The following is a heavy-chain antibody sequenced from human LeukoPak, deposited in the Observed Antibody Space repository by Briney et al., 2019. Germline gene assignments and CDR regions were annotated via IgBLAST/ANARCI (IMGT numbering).Heavy chain of an antibody. J-gene: IGHJ4*02. CDR3: AKGELMDTAVVTAFDY. CDR1: GFTFSSYA. D-gene: IGHD5-18*01. CDR2: ISGSGGST. Sequence: PGGSLRLSCAASGFTFSSYAMSWARQAPGKGLEWVSSISGSGGSTYYVDSVKGRFTISRDNSKNTLYLQMNSLRAEDTAVYYCAKGELMDTAVVTAFDYWGQGTLVTVSS. V-gene: IGHV3-23*01.